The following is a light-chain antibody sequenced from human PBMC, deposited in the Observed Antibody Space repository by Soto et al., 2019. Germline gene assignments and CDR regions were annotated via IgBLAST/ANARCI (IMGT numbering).Light chain of an antibody. Sequence: EIQMTPCPSTLSASVGDRDTITCRACQGISSGLAWYQQKPGEASTLLIYEASRLESGAPSRFSGSGSGTEFTLTISSLQPDDFATNYCQQYNSQGTFGQGTK. J-gene: IGKJ1*01. CDR2: EAS. V-gene: IGKV1-5*01. CDR1: QGISSG. CDR3: QQYNSQGT.